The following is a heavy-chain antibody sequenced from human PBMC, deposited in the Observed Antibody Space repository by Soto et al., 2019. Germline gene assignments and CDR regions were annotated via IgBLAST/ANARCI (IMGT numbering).Heavy chain of an antibody. Sequence: GGSLRLSCAASGFTFSSYAMSWVRQAPGKGLEWVSAISGSGGSTYYADSVKGRFTISRDNSKNTLYLQMNSLRDEDTAVYYCSARRGSNFFDYWGQGTLVTVSS. V-gene: IGHV3-23*01. CDR2: ISGSGGST. CDR1: GFTFSSYA. CDR3: SARRGSNFFDY. D-gene: IGHD3-10*01. J-gene: IGHJ4*02.